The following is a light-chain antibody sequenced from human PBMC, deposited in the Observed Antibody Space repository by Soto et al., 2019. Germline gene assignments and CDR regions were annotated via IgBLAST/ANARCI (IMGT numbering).Light chain of an antibody. J-gene: IGLJ2*01. CDR3: AAWYDSLGAVV. CDR1: SSNIGNNN. CDR2: HNT. Sequence: QSVLTQPPSASATPGQRVTISCSGSSSNIGNNNAYWYQHVPGTAPKLIIHHNTLRPSWVPDRFSGSKSCTPASLAISVLQSDDEYDYYCAAWYDSLGAVVFGGGTKLTVL. V-gene: IGLV1-47*02.